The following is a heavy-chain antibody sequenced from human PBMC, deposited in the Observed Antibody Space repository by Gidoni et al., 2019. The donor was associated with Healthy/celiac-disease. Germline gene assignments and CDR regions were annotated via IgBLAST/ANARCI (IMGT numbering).Heavy chain of an antibody. CDR3: AKDYAITMVRGVISY. J-gene: IGHJ4*02. CDR1: GLTFSSHG. CDR2: ISYDGSNK. Sequence: QVQLVESVGCVVQPGRSLRLSCAAPGLTFSSHGMHWVRLAPGKGLEWVAVISYDGSNKYYADSVKGRFTNSRDNSKNTLYLQMNSLRAEDTAVYYCAKDYAITMVRGVISYWGQGTLVTVSS. D-gene: IGHD3-10*01. V-gene: IGHV3-30*18.